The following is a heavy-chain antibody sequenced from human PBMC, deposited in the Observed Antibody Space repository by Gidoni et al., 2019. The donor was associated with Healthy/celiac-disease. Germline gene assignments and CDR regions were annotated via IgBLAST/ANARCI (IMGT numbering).Heavy chain of an antibody. CDR3: ARDRTYYYGSGSYSAEYFQH. CDR1: GGSISSSNW. D-gene: IGHD3-10*01. Sequence: QVQLQESGPGLVKPSGTLSLPCAVSGGSISSSNWWSWVRQPPGKGLEWIGEIYHRGSTNYNPSLKSRVTISVDKSKNQFSLKLSSVTAADTAVYYCARDRTYYYGSGSYSAEYFQHWGQGTLVTVSS. J-gene: IGHJ1*01. V-gene: IGHV4-4*02. CDR2: IYHRGST.